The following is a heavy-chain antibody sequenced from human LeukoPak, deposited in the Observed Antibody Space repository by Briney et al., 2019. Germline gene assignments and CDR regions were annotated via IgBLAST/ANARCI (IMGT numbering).Heavy chain of an antibody. CDR2: ISSSGGTI. J-gene: IGHJ4*02. CDR3: ARLGQQLEVDY. V-gene: IGHV3-48*04. D-gene: IGHD6-13*01. CDR1: GFTFSSYS. Sequence: GGSLRLSCAASGFTFSSYSMNWIRQAPGKGLEWVSYISSSGGTIYYSDSVKGRFTISRDNTKNSLYLQMNSLRAEDTAVYYCARLGQQLEVDYWGQGTLVTVSS.